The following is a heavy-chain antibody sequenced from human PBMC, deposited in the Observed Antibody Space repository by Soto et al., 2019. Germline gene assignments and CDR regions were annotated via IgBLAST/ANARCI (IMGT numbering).Heavy chain of an antibody. D-gene: IGHD2-21*02. V-gene: IGHV4-31*03. Sequence: QVQLQESGPGLVKPSQTLSLTCTVSGGSISSGGYYWSWIRQHPGKGLEWIGYLYYSGSTYYNPSLKSRVTISVDTSKNQFSLKLSSVTAADTAVYYCATMHIGDYYFDYWGQGTLVTVSS. CDR2: LYYSGST. CDR3: ATMHIGDYYFDY. CDR1: GGSISSGGYY. J-gene: IGHJ4*02.